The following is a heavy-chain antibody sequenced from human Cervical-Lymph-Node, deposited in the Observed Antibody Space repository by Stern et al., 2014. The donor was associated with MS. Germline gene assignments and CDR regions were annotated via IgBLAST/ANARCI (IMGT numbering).Heavy chain of an antibody. D-gene: IGHD1-1*01. CDR3: ARGDDKTSYDY. CDR2: FSTYNGNT. Sequence: VKLVQSGAEVKKPGASVKVSCKASGYTFTNSGINWVRPAPGQGPEWIGWFSTYNGNTKYAQKLRGRVTMTTDTSTSTAYMELRSLRSDDTAVYYCARGDDKTSYDYWGQGTLVTVSS. J-gene: IGHJ4*02. V-gene: IGHV1-18*01. CDR1: GYTFTNSG.